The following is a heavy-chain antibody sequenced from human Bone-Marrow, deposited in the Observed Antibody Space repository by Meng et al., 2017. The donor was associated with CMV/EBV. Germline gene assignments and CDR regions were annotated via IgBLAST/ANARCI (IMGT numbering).Heavy chain of an antibody. CDR3: ARGWSSNYYFDF. J-gene: IGHJ4*02. Sequence: SETLSLTCAVYNGSFTKYYWSWIRQAPGRGLEWIGEINHRGTTYSNPSLKSRLTISVDTSKNQFSLRVTSVTAADTAVYYCARGWSSNYYFDFWDQGALVTVLL. V-gene: IGHV4-34*01. CDR1: NGSFTKYY. D-gene: IGHD1-1*01. CDR2: INHRGTT.